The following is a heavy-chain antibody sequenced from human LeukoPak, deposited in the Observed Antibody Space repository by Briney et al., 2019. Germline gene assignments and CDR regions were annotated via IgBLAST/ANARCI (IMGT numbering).Heavy chain of an antibody. CDR1: GFTLSIYG. CDR3: AELGITMIGGV. CDR2: IRYDGSNK. V-gene: IGHV3-30*02. J-gene: IGHJ6*04. Sequence: GESLTPSCAAAGFTLSIYGMHWVRQAPGEWLGWVAFIRYDGSNKYYADSVKGRFTISRDNAKNSLYLQMNSLRAEDTAVYYCAELGITMIGGVWGKGTTVTISS. D-gene: IGHD3-10*02.